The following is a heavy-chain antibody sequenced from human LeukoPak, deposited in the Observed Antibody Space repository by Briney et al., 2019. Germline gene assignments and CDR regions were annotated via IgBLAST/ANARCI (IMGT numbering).Heavy chain of an antibody. J-gene: IGHJ4*02. Sequence: KPSETLSLTCSVYGGSFSGYYWSWIRQPPGKGLEWIGEINHSGSTNYNPSLKSRVTISLDTSKTQFSLKLRSVTAADRTVYYCASTERCTTTCPLDYWGQGTLVTVSS. CDR1: GGSFSGYY. V-gene: IGHV4-34*01. CDR3: ASTERCTTTCPLDY. D-gene: IGHD2-2*01. CDR2: INHSGST.